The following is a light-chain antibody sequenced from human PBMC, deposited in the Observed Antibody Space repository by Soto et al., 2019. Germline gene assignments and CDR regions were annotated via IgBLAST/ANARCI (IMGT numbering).Light chain of an antibody. Sequence: EIVMTQSPATLSVSPGERITLSCRASQSVSGNLAWYQQKPGQAPRLLIYASSLRATGIPARFSGSGSGTDFTLTISSMQSEDFAVYYCQQYNKWPPLTFGGGTKVEI. J-gene: IGKJ4*01. CDR2: ASS. CDR3: QQYNKWPPLT. V-gene: IGKV3-15*01. CDR1: QSVSGN.